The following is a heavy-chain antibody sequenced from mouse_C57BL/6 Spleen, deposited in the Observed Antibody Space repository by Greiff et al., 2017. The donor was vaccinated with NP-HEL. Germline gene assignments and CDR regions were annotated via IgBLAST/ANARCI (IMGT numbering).Heavy chain of an antibody. V-gene: IGHV2-6-1*01. CDR2: IWSDGST. CDR3: ARHEGNGYLYFDY. CDR1: GFSLTSYG. J-gene: IGHJ2*01. D-gene: IGHD2-2*01. Sequence: VMLVESGPGLVAPSQSLSITCTVSGFSLTSYGVHWVRQPPGKGLEWLVVIWSDGSTTYNSALKSRLSISKDNSKSQVFLKMNSLQTDDTAMYYCARHEGNGYLYFDYWGQGTTLTVSS.